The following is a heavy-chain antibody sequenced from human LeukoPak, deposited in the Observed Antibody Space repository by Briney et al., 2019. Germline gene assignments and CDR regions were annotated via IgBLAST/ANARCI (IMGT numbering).Heavy chain of an antibody. CDR1: GDSISSGGYS. CDR2: IRDSGST. D-gene: IGHD2-15*01. Sequence: SETLSLTCAVSGDSISSGGYSWTWIRQTPGKGLEWIAYIRDSGSTYYNPSLKSRVTISVDTSKNQFSLKLSSVTAADTAVYYCARDIVVVVAATPNYYYYYVDVWGKGTTVTISS. V-gene: IGHV4-30-4*07. CDR3: ARDIVVVVAATPNYYYYYVDV. J-gene: IGHJ6*03.